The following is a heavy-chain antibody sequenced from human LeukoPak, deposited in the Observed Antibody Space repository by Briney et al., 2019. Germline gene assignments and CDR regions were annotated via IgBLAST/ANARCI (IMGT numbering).Heavy chain of an antibody. V-gene: IGHV4-59*11. CDR1: SGSISRHY. CDR3: ARYYCSSTTCYYGDY. D-gene: IGHD2-2*01. J-gene: IGHJ4*02. Sequence: PSETLSLTCTVSSGSISRHYWRWIPQPPGKGLEWIGYIHYRGSTNYNPSFKSRVTISVDKTNNQVVLKLRSVTAADTAVYYCARYYCSSTTCYYGDYWGQGTRVTVSS. CDR2: IHYRGST.